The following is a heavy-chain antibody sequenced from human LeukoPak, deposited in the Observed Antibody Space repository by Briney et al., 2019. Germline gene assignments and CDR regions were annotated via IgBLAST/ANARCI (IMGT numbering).Heavy chain of an antibody. Sequence: GASVKVSCKASGYTFTGYYMHWVRQAPGQGLEWMGWINPNSGGTNYAQKFQGRVTMTRDTSISTAYMELSSLRSEDTAVYYCAADSRYCDGDCYDYWGQGTLVTVSS. CDR1: GYTFTGYY. CDR2: INPNSGGT. CDR3: AADSRYCDGDCYDY. V-gene: IGHV1-2*02. J-gene: IGHJ4*02. D-gene: IGHD2-21*01.